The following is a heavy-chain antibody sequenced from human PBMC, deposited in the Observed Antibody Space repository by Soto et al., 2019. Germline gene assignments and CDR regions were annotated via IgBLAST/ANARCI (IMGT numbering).Heavy chain of an antibody. CDR3: ARENYGEQD. J-gene: IGHJ4*02. V-gene: IGHV4-38-2*02. D-gene: IGHD3-10*01. CDR2: INHSGST. CDR1: GYSISSGYY. Sequence: PSETLSLTCAVSGYSISSGYYWGCIRQPPGKGLEWIGSINHSGSTYYNPSLKSRVTISVDTSKNQFSLKLSSVTAADTAVYYCARENYGEQDWGQGTLVTVSS.